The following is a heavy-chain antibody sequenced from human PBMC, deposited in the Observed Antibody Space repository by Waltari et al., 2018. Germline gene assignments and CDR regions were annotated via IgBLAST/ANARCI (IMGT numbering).Heavy chain of an antibody. V-gene: IGHV3-33*01. CDR2: IWYDGREK. D-gene: IGHD3-10*01. Sequence: QVQLVESGGGVVQPGRSLRLSCAASGFTFSRYGMHWVRQAPGKGLEGVAVIWYDGREKNYTDSVKGRFTISRDKSKKTLYLQMNSLRAEDTAVYYCAREMGPTYGSGGDWFDPWGQGTLVTVSS. CDR3: AREMGPTYGSGGDWFDP. CDR1: GFTFSRYG. J-gene: IGHJ5*02.